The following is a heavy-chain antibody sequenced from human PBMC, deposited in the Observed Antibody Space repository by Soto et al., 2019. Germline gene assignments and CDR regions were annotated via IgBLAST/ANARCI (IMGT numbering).Heavy chain of an antibody. J-gene: IGHJ6*02. D-gene: IGHD3-9*01. V-gene: IGHV4-61*01. CDR1: GGSVSSRHYY. CDR2: IDDSGST. Sequence: SETLSLTCTVSGGSVSSRHYYWSWIRQPPGRGLEWIGNIDDSGSTDYNPSLKSRVTISVDTSKNQFSLKLSSVTAADTAVYYCARGGGVPLLRYFDWLPDYYYYGMDVWGQGTTVT. CDR3: ARGGGVPLLRYFDWLPDYYYYGMDV.